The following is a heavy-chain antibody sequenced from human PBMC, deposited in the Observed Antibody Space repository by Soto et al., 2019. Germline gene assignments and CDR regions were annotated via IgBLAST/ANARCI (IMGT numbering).Heavy chain of an antibody. V-gene: IGHV4-4*02. CDR2: IYHTGRT. CDR1: NTSISSSNW. Sequence: QVQLQESGPSLVKPSGTLSLTCVITNTSISSSNWWSWVRQAPGKGLEWIGEIYHTGRTNYAPSLKSRVTLPIDKSNNRFSLRLTSLTAADTAVYYCVRDEAHYDILTGSSLGRAFDIWGQGTMVTVSS. D-gene: IGHD3-9*01. CDR3: VRDEAHYDILTGSSLGRAFDI. J-gene: IGHJ3*02.